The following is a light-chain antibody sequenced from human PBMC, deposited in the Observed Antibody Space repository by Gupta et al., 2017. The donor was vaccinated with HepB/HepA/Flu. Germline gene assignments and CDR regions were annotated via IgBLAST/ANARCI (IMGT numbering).Light chain of an antibody. Sequence: SALTQPASVSGSPGQSITISCTATSNDFGDFNYVSWYQQHPGKAPKLFISDVSNRPSGVSNRFSGSKSGNTASLTISGLQAEDEADYYCSSCTYTTTLVVFGGGTRLTVL. CDR2: DVS. J-gene: IGLJ2*01. CDR1: SNDFGDFNY. CDR3: SSCTYTTTLVV. V-gene: IGLV2-14*03.